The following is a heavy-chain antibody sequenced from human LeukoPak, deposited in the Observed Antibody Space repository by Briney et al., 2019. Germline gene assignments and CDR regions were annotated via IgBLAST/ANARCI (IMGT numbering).Heavy chain of an antibody. D-gene: IGHD3-10*01. J-gene: IGHJ4*02. CDR1: GGSISSGGYY. Sequence: PSQTLSLTCTVSGGSISSGGYYWSWIRQPPGKGLEWIGSMYYSGNNYYNPSLKSRVTISVDTSKNQFSLKLSSVTAADTAVYYCARRYGSGSYCDYWGQGTLVTVSS. CDR2: MYYSGNN. V-gene: IGHV4-39*01. CDR3: ARRYGSGSYCDY.